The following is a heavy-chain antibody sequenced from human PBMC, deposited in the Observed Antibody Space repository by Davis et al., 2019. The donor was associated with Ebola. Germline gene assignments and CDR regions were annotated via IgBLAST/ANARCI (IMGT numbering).Heavy chain of an antibody. V-gene: IGHV3-23*01. CDR2: ISGSGGNT. D-gene: IGHD3-22*01. Sequence: GESLKISCGTSGFTFNSYSMNWVRQAPGKGLEWVSYISGSGGNTYYADSVKGRFTISRDNSKSTLYLQMNSLRVEDTAVYYCAKGNRVTYQYDSGDDYWGQGTLVTVSS. CDR1: GFTFNSYS. CDR3: AKGNRVTYQYDSGDDY. J-gene: IGHJ4*02.